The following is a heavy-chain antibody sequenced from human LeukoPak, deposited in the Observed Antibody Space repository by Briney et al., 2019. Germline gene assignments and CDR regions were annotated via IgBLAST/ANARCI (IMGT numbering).Heavy chain of an antibody. J-gene: IGHJ6*02. CDR2: ISAYNGNT. CDR1: GYTFTSYG. D-gene: IGHD6-19*01. Sequence: VSVKVSCKASGYTFTSYGISWVRQAPGQGLEWIGWISAYNGNTNYAQKLQGRVTMTTDTSTSTAYMELRSLRSDDTAVYYCARALIAVAGLYGMDVWGQGTTVTVSS. CDR3: ARALIAVAGLYGMDV. V-gene: IGHV1-18*01.